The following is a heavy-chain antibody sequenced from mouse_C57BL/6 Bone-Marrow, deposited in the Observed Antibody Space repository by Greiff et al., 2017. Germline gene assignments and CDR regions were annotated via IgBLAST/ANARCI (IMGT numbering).Heavy chain of an antibody. CDR1: GYSFTDYN. CDR3: AIYYYGSSWVDY. D-gene: IGHD1-1*01. V-gene: IGHV1-39*01. CDR2: INPNYGTT. J-gene: IGHJ2*01. Sequence: LVESGPELVKPGASVKISCKASGYSFTDYNMNWVKQSNGKSLEWIGVINPNYGTTSYNQKFKGKATLTVDQSSSTAYMQLNSLTSEDSAVYCCAIYYYGSSWVDYWGQGTTLTVSS.